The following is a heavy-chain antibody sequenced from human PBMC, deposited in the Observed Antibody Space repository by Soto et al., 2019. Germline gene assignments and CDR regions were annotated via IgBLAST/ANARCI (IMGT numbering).Heavy chain of an antibody. V-gene: IGHV4-4*07. Sequence: SETLSFTCTVAGASISGCFWSWIRKSAGQGPERIGRIDATGTTDYKPSLKSRVKMSVDTSKKRFYLKLSSLTAADTAVYDGGRDGPKPLRDWFDPWGQG. CDR2: IDATGTT. J-gene: IGHJ5*02. CDR3: GRDGPKPLRDWFDP. D-gene: IGHD3-16*01. CDR1: GASISGCF.